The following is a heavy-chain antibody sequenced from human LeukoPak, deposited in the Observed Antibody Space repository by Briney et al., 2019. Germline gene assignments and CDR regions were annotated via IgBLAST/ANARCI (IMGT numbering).Heavy chain of an antibody. Sequence: ASVKVSCKASGYTFTSYGISWVRQAPGQGLEWMGWISAYNGNTNHAQKLQGRVTMTTDTSTSTAYMELRSLRSDDTAVYYCARARSDIVVVPAAISSYYYGMDVWGQGTTVTVSS. D-gene: IGHD2-2*02. CDR2: ISAYNGNT. J-gene: IGHJ6*02. CDR3: ARARSDIVVVPAAISSYYYGMDV. CDR1: GYTFTSYG. V-gene: IGHV1-18*01.